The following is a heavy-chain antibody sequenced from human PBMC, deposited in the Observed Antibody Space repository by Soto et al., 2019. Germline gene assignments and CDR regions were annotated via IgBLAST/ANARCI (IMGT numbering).Heavy chain of an antibody. CDR1: GFTFTSSA. CDR3: AAGIVGAKRVYWYFDL. D-gene: IGHD1-26*01. Sequence: GASVKVSCKAAGFTFTSSAVQGVRQARGQRPEWIGWIVVGSGNTNYAQEFQERVTITRDMSTSTAYMELSSLRSEDTAVYYCAAGIVGAKRVYWYFDLWGRGTLVTVSS. CDR2: IVVGSGNT. J-gene: IGHJ2*01. V-gene: IGHV1-58*01.